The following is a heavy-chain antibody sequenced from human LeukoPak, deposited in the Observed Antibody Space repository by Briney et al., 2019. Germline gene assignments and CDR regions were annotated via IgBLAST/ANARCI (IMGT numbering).Heavy chain of an antibody. V-gene: IGHV4-59*08. CDR3: ARYGGSGWVIDN. Sequence: PSETLSLTCTVSGGSNSSYYWTWIRQPPGKGLEWIGYIYYTGATSYNPSLKSRVTISVDTSKKQFSLKLTSVTAADTAVYYCARYGGSGWVIDNWGQGTLVTVSS. CDR1: GGSNSSYY. J-gene: IGHJ4*02. CDR2: IYYTGAT. D-gene: IGHD6-19*01.